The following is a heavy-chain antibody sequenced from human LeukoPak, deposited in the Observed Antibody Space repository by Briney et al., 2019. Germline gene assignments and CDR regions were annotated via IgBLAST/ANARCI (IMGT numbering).Heavy chain of an antibody. V-gene: IGHV3-15*01. CDR1: GFTFSKAW. Sequence: GGSLRLSCAASGFTFSKAWMTWVRRAPGKGLEWVGRIKSKTDGGTTDSAAPVKGRFTISRDDSKSTLYLQMNSLKTEDTAVYYCTPPLRGYEGLFDYWGQGTLVTVSS. D-gene: IGHD1-1*01. J-gene: IGHJ4*02. CDR3: TPPLRGYEGLFDY. CDR2: IKSKTDGGTT.